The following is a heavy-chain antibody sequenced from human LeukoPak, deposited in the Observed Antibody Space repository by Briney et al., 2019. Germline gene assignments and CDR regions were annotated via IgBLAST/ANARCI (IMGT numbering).Heavy chain of an antibody. Sequence: PSETLSLTCTVSGGSISSYYWIWIRQPPGKGLEWIGNIYYSGSTNYNPSLKRRVTISVDTSKTPFSLKLSSVTAADTAVYYCARGIRPWYYFDYWGQGTLVTVSS. CDR2: IYYSGST. D-gene: IGHD2-15*01. CDR3: ARGIRPWYYFDY. J-gene: IGHJ4*02. V-gene: IGHV4-59*01. CDR1: GGSISSYY.